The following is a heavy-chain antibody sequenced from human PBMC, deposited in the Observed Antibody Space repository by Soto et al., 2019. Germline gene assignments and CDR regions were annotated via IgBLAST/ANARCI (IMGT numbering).Heavy chain of an antibody. CDR3: ARQVNSSGEVSALGYFQH. V-gene: IGHV1-69*01. Sequence: QVQLVQSGAEVKKPGSSVKVSCKASGGTFSSYAISWVRQAPGQGLEWMGGIMPIFGTANYAQKFQGRVTITADESTSTAYMELSSLRSEDTAVYYCARQVNSSGEVSALGYFQHWGQGTLVTVSS. D-gene: IGHD6-25*01. CDR1: GGTFSSYA. CDR2: IMPIFGTA. J-gene: IGHJ1*01.